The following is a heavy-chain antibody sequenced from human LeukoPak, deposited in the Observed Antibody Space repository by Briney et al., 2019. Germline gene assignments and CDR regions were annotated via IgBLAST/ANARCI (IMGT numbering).Heavy chain of an antibody. D-gene: IGHD4-11*01. CDR1: GGSISSSSYY. CDR2: IYYSGST. V-gene: IGHV4-39*01. CDR3: ASSPYSRSHNH. J-gene: IGHJ5*02. Sequence: SETLSLTCTVSGGSISSSSYYWGWIRQPPVKWLGWIGSIYYSGSTYYNPSLKIRVSISLDTSKNQFSLKLRSMTAADTAVYYCASSPYSRSHNHWGQGTLVTVSS.